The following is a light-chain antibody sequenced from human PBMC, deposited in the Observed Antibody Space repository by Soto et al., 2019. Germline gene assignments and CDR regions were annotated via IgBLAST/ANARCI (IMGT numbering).Light chain of an antibody. CDR3: QQYGSSPPYT. V-gene: IGKV3-20*01. Sequence: EIVLTQSPGTLALSPGERATLSCRASQSVGSSYLAWYQQTPGQAPRLLLYGASSRATGIPDKFSGSGSGTDFPLTISTLEPEDFAVYYCQQYGSSPPYTFGQGAKLEIK. CDR2: GAS. CDR1: QSVGSSY. J-gene: IGKJ2*01.